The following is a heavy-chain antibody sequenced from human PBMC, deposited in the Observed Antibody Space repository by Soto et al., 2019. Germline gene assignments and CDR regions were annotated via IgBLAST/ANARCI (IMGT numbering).Heavy chain of an antibody. CDR3: ARVQYCSGGSCPIDY. V-gene: IGHV3-23*01. J-gene: IGHJ4*02. Sequence: SLRLSCAASGLTFSFYAMSWVRQAPGKGLEWVSVIRGSGGSTYYADSVKGRFTISRDNSKNTLFLQMNSLRAEDTAVYYCARVQYCSGGSCPIDYWGQGTLVTVSS. D-gene: IGHD2-15*01. CDR2: IRGSGGST. CDR1: GLTFSFYA.